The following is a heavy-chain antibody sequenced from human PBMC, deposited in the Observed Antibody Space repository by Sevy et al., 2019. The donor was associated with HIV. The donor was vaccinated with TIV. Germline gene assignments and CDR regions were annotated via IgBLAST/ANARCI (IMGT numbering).Heavy chain of an antibody. CDR3: ARGGAVRGLIYYYYGMDV. D-gene: IGHD3-10*01. J-gene: IGHJ6*02. Sequence: ASVKVSCKASGYTFTGYYMHWVRQAPGQGLEWMGWINPNRGGTTYAQKFQGRVTMTRDTSISTAYMELSRLRADDTAEYYCARGGAVRGLIYYYYGMDVWGQGTTVTVSS. CDR1: GYTFTGYY. V-gene: IGHV1-2*02. CDR2: INPNRGGT.